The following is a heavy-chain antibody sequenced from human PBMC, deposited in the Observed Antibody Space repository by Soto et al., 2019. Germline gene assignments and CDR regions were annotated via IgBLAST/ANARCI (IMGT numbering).Heavy chain of an antibody. V-gene: IGHV3-30*18. J-gene: IGHJ6*02. CDR3: AKLRTSGSYSYYYYYSMDV. Sequence: QVQLVESGGGVVQPGRSLRLSCAASGFTFSSYGMHWVRQAPGKGLEWVAVISYDGSTEYYADSVKGRFTISRDNSKNTLYLQMNSLRAEDTAVFYCAKLRTSGSYSYYYYYSMDVWGQGTTVIVSS. CDR2: ISYDGSTE. D-gene: IGHD1-26*01. CDR1: GFTFSSYG.